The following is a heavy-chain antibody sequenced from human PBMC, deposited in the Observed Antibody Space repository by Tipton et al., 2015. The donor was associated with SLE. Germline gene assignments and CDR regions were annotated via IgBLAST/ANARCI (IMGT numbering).Heavy chain of an antibody. CDR3: ARGGDFWSGYYRYYYYYYMDV. J-gene: IGHJ6*03. CDR2: ISAYNGNT. D-gene: IGHD3-3*01. V-gene: IGHV1-18*04. Sequence: QSGPEVKKPGASVKISCRASGYTFTGYYIHWVRQAPGQGLEWMGWISAYNGNTNYAQKLQGRVTMTTDTSTSTAYMELRSLRSDDTAVYYCARGGDFWSGYYRYYYYYYMDVWGKGTTVTV. CDR1: GYTFTGYY.